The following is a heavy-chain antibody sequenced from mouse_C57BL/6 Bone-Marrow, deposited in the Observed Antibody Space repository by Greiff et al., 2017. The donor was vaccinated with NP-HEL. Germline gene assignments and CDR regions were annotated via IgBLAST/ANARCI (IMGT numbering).Heavy chain of an antibody. V-gene: IGHV5-12*01. J-gene: IGHJ1*03. CDR3: ARQGGYLWYFDV. CDR2: ISNGGGST. Sequence: EVQGVESGGGLVQPGGSLKLSCAASGFTFSDYYMYWVRQTPEKRLEWVAYISNGGGSTYYPDTVKGRFTISRDNAKNTLYLQMSRLKSEDTAMYYCARQGGYLWYFDVWGTGTTVTVSS. D-gene: IGHD2-2*01. CDR1: GFTFSDYY.